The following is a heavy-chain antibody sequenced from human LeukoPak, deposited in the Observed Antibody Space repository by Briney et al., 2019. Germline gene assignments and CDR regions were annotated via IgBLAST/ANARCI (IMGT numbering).Heavy chain of an antibody. CDR1: GFTFGDYA. CDR2: IRSKAYGGTT. CDR3: TRDPPGWWATHFDY. V-gene: IGHV3-49*04. J-gene: IGHJ4*02. Sequence: PGGSLRLSCSASGFTFGDYAMSWVRQAPGKGLEWVGFIRSKAYGGTTEYAASVKGRFTISRDDSKSIAYLQMNSLKTEDTAVYYCTRDPPGWWATHFDYWGQGTLVTVSS. D-gene: IGHD2-15*01.